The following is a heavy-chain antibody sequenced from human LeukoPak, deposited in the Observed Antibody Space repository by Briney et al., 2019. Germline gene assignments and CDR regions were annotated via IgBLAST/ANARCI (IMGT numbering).Heavy chain of an antibody. CDR2: IYYSGST. D-gene: IGHD6-13*01. CDR3: ARTTEAHSWRTRYYDYYMDV. V-gene: IGHV4-59*01. CDR1: GGSISSYY. Sequence: SETLSLTCTISGGSISSYYWSWIRQPPGKGLEWIGYIYYSGSTNYNPSLKSRVTISVDTSKNQFSLKLSSVTAADTAVYYCARTTEAHSWRTRYYDYYMDVWGKGTTVTVSS. J-gene: IGHJ6*03.